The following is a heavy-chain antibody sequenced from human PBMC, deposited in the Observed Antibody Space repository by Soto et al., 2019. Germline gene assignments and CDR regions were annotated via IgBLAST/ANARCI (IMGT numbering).Heavy chain of an antibody. CDR1: GFTFSSYG. CDR2: IWYDGSNK. V-gene: IGHV3-33*01. Sequence: GGSLGVSCAAAGFTFSSYGMHWVRQAPGKGLEWVAVIWYDGSNKYYVDSVKGRFTISRDNSKNTLYLQMNSLRAEDTAVYYCARDLIGSYYTGNFDYWGQGTLVTVSS. CDR3: ARDLIGSYYTGNFDY. D-gene: IGHD1-26*01. J-gene: IGHJ4*02.